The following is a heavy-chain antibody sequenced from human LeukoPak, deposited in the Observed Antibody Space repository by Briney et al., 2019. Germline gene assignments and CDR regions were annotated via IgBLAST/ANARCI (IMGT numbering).Heavy chain of an antibody. J-gene: IGHJ4*02. Sequence: GGSLRLSCAASGFIFTNYNLNWVRQAPGKGLEWISSISGGSTYIYYADSVRGRFTISRDNAKNSLYLQMNSLRGEDTAIYYCAKTGSGYYYFDYWGQGTLVTVSS. D-gene: IGHD5-12*01. V-gene: IGHV3-21*04. CDR2: ISGGSTYI. CDR1: GFIFTNYN. CDR3: AKTGSGYYYFDY.